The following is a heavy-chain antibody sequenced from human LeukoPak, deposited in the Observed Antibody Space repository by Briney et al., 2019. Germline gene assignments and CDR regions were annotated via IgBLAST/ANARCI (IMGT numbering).Heavy chain of an antibody. D-gene: IGHD5-12*01. CDR3: ARGSGYEHFDY. V-gene: IGHV6-1*01. CDR1: GDSVSSNSAA. CDR2: TYYRSKWYN. J-gene: IGHJ4*02. Sequence: SQTLSLTCAISGDSVSSNSAAWNWIRQSPWRGLEWLGRTYYRSKWYNDYAVSVKSRITISADTSKNQLSLQLNSVTPEDTAVYYCARGSGYEHFDYWGQGTLVTVSS.